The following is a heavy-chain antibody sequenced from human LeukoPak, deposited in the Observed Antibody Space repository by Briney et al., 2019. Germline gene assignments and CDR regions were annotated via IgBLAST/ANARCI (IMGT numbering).Heavy chain of an antibody. J-gene: IGHJ3*02. D-gene: IGHD3-3*01. CDR3: ARDLLRSSVRDAFDI. V-gene: IGHV3-23*01. CDR2: ISGSGGST. CDR1: GFTFSSYA. Sequence: PGGSLRLSCAASGFTFSSYAMSWVRQAPGKGLEWVSAISGSGGSTYYADSVKGRFTISRDNSKNTLYLQMNSLRAEDTAVYYCARDLLRSSVRDAFDIWGQGTMVTVSS.